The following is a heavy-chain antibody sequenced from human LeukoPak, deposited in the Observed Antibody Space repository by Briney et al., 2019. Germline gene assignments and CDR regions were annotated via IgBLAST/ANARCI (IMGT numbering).Heavy chain of an antibody. CDR1: GGSISSYY. CDR3: AKNYGDYANWFDP. J-gene: IGHJ5*02. V-gene: IGHV4-59*01. D-gene: IGHD4-17*01. CDR2: IYYSGST. Sequence: SETLSLTCTVSGGSISSYYWSWIRQPPGKGLELIGYIYYSGSTNYNPSLKSRVTISVDTSKNQFSLKLSSVTAADTAVYYCAKNYGDYANWFDPWGQGTLVTVSS.